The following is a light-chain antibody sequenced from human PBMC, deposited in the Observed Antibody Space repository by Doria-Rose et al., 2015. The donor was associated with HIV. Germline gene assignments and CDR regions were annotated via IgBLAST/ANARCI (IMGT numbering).Light chain of an antibody. CDR1: QGISSY. CDR3: LQFNTYPRT. CDR2: AAS. J-gene: IGKJ4*01. V-gene: IGKV1-9*01. Sequence: DIQLTQSPSFLSASVGDRVTITCRASQGISSYLGWYQQRPGKAPKLLIYAASTLESGVPSRFSGSGSGTDFTLTIGSLQPEDFATYYCLQFNTYPRTFGGGTKVEIK.